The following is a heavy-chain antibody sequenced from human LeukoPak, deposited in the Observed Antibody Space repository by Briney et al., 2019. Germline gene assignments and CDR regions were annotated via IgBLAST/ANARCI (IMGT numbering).Heavy chain of an antibody. V-gene: IGHV3-30-3*01. D-gene: IGHD3-10*01. CDR2: ISYDGSNK. Sequence: GGSLRLSCAASGFTFSSYAMHWVRHAPGKGLEWVAVISYDGSNKYYADSVKGRFTISRDNSKNTLYLQMNSLRAEDTAVYYCARDPGPYFDYWGQGTLVTVSS. J-gene: IGHJ4*02. CDR1: GFTFSSYA. CDR3: ARDPGPYFDY.